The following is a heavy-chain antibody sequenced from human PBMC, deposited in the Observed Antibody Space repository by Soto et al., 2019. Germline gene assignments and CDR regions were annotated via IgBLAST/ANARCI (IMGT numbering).Heavy chain of an antibody. CDR3: ARDGGISNFPFDY. D-gene: IGHD4-4*01. J-gene: IGHJ4*02. Sequence: GASVKVSCKASGYTLTGYYMHWVRQAPGQGLEWMGWINPNSGGTNYAQKFQGWVTMTRDTSISTAYMELSRLRSDDTAVYYCARDGGISNFPFDYWGQGTLVTVSS. V-gene: IGHV1-2*04. CDR2: INPNSGGT. CDR1: GYTLTGYY.